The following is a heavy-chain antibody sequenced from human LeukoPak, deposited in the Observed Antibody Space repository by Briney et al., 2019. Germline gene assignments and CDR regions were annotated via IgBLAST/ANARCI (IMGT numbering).Heavy chain of an antibody. CDR2: ISGSGGST. Sequence: PGGSLRLSCAASGFTFSSYGMSWVRQAPGKGLEWVSAISGSGGSTYYADSVKGRFTISRDNSKNTLYLQMNSLRAEDTAVYYCAKEVSGDGYNEYYYMDVWGKGTTVTISS. CDR3: AKEVSGDGYNEYYYMDV. D-gene: IGHD5-24*01. V-gene: IGHV3-23*01. J-gene: IGHJ6*03. CDR1: GFTFSSYG.